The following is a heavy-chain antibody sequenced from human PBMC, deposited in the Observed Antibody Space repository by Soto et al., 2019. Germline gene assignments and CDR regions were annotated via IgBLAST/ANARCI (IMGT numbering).Heavy chain of an antibody. D-gene: IGHD3-10*01. CDR3: ARLVWFGEYYGMDV. J-gene: IGHJ6*02. CDR1: GGSISSYY. CDR2: IYYSGST. Sequence: TSETLSLTCTVSGGSISSYYWSWIRQPPGKGLEWIGYIYYSGSTNYNPSLKSRVTISVDTSKNQFSLKLSSVTAADTAVYYCARLVWFGEYYGMDVWGQGTTVTVS. V-gene: IGHV4-59*08.